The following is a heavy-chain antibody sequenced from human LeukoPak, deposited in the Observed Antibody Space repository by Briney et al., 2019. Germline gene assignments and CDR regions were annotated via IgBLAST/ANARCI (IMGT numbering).Heavy chain of an antibody. Sequence: KPSQTLSLTCTVSGGSISSGGYYWSRIRQPPGKGLEWIGYIYHSGSTYYNPSLKSRVTSSVDRSKNQFSLKLSSVTAADTAVYYCARFFGSGYYYYYYMDVWGKGTTVTVSS. D-gene: IGHD3-10*01. J-gene: IGHJ6*03. CDR2: IYHSGST. CDR1: GGSISSGGYY. CDR3: ARFFGSGYYYYYYMDV. V-gene: IGHV4-30-2*01.